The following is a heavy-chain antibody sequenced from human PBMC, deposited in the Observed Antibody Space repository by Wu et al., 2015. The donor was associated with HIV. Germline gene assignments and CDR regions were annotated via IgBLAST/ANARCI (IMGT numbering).Heavy chain of an antibody. D-gene: IGHD3-22*01. J-gene: IGHJ3*02. CDR1: GHTFSDLY. CDR3: ASGVGITVQEDAYEI. Sequence: QVHLGQSGAEVKKPGASVKVSCKISGHTFSDLYIHWMRQAPGQGLEWMGWVSLKNGNTDYAWKFQGRVTMTRDTSMKTAFMELNRLTFDDTAVYFCASGVGITVQEDAYEIWGQGTVVIVSS. V-gene: IGHV1-2*02. CDR2: VSLKNGNT.